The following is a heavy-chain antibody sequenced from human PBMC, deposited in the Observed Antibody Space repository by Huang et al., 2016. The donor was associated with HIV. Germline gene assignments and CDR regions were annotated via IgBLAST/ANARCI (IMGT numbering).Heavy chain of an antibody. CDR3: ARDPKYHRIGYYRQRRGIDI. V-gene: IGHV1-18*01. D-gene: IGHD3-22*01. J-gene: IGHJ3*02. CDR2: ISAYSGDT. Sequence: QIQLMQSGPELKQPGASVKVSCKASGYTFTSSGITWVRQAPGQGPEWMGWISAYSGDTEYAQKFQGRVTWTTDTSTNIAYMELRSLRSDDTAKYYCARDPKYHRIGYYRQRRGIDIWGQGTMVIVSS. CDR1: GYTFTSSG.